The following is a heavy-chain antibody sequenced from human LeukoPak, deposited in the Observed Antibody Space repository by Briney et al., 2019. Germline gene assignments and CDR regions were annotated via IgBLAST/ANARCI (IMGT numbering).Heavy chain of an antibody. Sequence: GGSLRLSCAASGFTFSDYYMSWIRQAPGKGLEWVSYITPSGSPIDYPDPVKGRFTIPKVHTNNSLYLLINGLRAEDTTMYYCSRDSWVVRDYWGQGALVTVSS. CDR2: ITPSGSPI. CDR1: GFTFSDYY. CDR3: SRDSWVVRDY. D-gene: IGHD3-10*01. J-gene: IGHJ4*02. V-gene: IGHV3-11*04.